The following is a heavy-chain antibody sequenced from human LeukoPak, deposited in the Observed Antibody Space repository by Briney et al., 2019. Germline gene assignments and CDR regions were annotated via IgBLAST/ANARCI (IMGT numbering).Heavy chain of an antibody. CDR2: INSDGSSI. Sequence: GGSLRLSCAASGFTFSSYAMSWVRQAPGKGLEWVSGINSDGSSISHADSVKGRFTVSRDNAKNTVYLQMNSLRGEDTAVYYCAMGSTSSWIDYWGQGTLVTVSS. CDR3: AMGSTSSWIDY. CDR1: GFTFSSYA. D-gene: IGHD6-13*01. V-gene: IGHV3-74*01. J-gene: IGHJ4*02.